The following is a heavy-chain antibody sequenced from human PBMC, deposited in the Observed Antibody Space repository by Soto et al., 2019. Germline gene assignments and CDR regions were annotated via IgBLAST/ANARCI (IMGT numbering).Heavy chain of an antibody. CDR1: SDSISTYY. D-gene: IGHD6-19*01. J-gene: IGHJ4*02. CDR2: LYDIGHT. CDR3: ARGGIPVPGSPPPFDS. Sequence: SETLSLTCTVPSDSISTYYWSWIRQPPGKGLEWIAFLYDIGHTTYNPSLKNRVIIRVDRSKNQFSLKLTSVTAADTAVYYCARGGIPVPGSPPPFDSWGQGTLVTVSS. V-gene: IGHV4-59*01.